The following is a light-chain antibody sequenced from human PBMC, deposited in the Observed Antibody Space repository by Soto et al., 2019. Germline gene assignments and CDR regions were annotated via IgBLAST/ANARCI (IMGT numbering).Light chain of an antibody. CDR3: QQYGTSAIT. Sequence: EIVRTQSPVTLSVSPGERYTLSCRASQTVTTDLAWYQQKPGQAARLVIHGASTRATDFPARFSGDGSGTDFTLTISRLEPEDFAVYYCQQYGTSAITFGQGTRLDIK. CDR1: QTVTTD. CDR2: GAS. J-gene: IGKJ5*01. V-gene: IGKV3-15*01.